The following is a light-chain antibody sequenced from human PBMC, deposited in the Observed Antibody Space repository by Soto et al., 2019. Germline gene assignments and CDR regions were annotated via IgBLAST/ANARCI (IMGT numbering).Light chain of an antibody. J-gene: IGKJ2*01. CDR1: QSVSSSY. CDR3: QQYGTTPGYT. Sequence: EIVLTQSPGTLSLSPGERATLSCRASQSVSSSYLAWYQQKPGQAPRLLIYGASSSATGIPDRFSGSGSGTDFTLTIIRLEPEDFAVYYCQQYGTTPGYTFGQGTKLEIK. CDR2: GAS. V-gene: IGKV3-20*01.